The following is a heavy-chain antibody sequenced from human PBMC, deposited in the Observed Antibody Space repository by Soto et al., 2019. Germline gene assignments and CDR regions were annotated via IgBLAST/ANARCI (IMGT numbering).Heavy chain of an antibody. D-gene: IGHD3-3*01. V-gene: IGHV3-30-3*01. Sequence: GGSLRLSCAASGFTFSSYAMHWVRQAPGKGLEWVAVISYDGSNKYYADSVKGRFTISRDNSKNTLYLQMNSLRAEDTAVYYCARTAPATIFGVAILRQAYGMDIWGQGTTVTVSS. J-gene: IGHJ6*02. CDR2: ISYDGSNK. CDR3: ARTAPATIFGVAILRQAYGMDI. CDR1: GFTFSSYA.